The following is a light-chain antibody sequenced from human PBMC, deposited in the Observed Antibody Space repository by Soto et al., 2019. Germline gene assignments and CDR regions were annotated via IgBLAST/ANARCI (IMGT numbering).Light chain of an antibody. CDR3: QQYNKWPLT. J-gene: IGKJ4*01. CDR1: QSVSSN. V-gene: IGKV3-15*01. CDR2: GAS. Sequence: EIVMTQSPATLSVSPGERATLSCRASQSVSSNLAWYQQKPGQAPRLLIYGASTRATGISARFSGSGSGTEFTLTISSLQPEDFAVDYCQQYNKWPLTFGGGTKVEI.